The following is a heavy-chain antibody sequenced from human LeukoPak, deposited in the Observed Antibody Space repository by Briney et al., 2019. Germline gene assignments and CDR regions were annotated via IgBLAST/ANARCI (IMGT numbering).Heavy chain of an antibody. Sequence: PGGSLRLSCAASGFTFRDYYMGWLRQAPGKGLEWVSYISNSAGSRMYNADSVKGRFTISRDNTKNSLYLQMNSLRAEDTAVYYCARAFNDAFDIWGQGTMVTVSS. V-gene: IGHV3-11*04. CDR3: ARAFNDAFDI. CDR2: ISNSAGSRM. CDR1: GFTFRDYY. J-gene: IGHJ3*02.